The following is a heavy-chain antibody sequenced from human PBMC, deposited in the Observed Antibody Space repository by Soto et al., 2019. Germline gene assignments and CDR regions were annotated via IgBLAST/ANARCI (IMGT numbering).Heavy chain of an antibody. J-gene: IGHJ5*01. Sequence: QLQLQESGPGLVKPSETLSLTCTVSGGSISSSSYYWGWIRQPPGKGLEWIGSIYYSGSTYYNPSLKSRVTISVDTSKTQCSLKLSSVTAADTAVYYCARHPRPLGGYDYWFDSWGQGTLVIVSS. CDR2: IYYSGST. V-gene: IGHV4-39*01. CDR3: ARHPRPLGGYDYWFDS. D-gene: IGHD5-12*01. CDR1: GGSISSSSYY.